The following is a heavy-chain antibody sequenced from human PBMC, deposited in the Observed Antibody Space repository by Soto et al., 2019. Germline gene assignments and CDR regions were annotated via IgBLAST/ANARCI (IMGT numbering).Heavy chain of an antibody. CDR3: VRGGSNYAS. V-gene: IGHV3-7*01. J-gene: IGHJ5*02. Sequence: EVQLVESGGGLVQPGGPRRLSGTASEFTFSDSWITGVGQAPGKGLEWVARIKPDESEKKYADSVKGRFSISRDNAKNSMYLQMDSLRGEDTAVYYCVRGGSNYASWGQGTLVTVSS. CDR1: EFTFSDSW. CDR2: IKPDESEK. D-gene: IGHD4-4*01.